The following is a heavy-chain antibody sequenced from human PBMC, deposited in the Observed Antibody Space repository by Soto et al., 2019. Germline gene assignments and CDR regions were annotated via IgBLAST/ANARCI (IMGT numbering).Heavy chain of an antibody. Sequence: GGSLRLSCAASGFTFSSYSMNWVRQAPGKGLEWVSYISSSSSTIYYADSVKGRFTISRDNAKNSLYLQMNSLRAEDTAVYYCARVEYCSGGSCYAYYYMDVWGKGTTVTVS. CDR3: ARVEYCSGGSCYAYYYMDV. V-gene: IGHV3-48*01. CDR2: ISSSSSTI. J-gene: IGHJ6*03. D-gene: IGHD2-15*01. CDR1: GFTFSSYS.